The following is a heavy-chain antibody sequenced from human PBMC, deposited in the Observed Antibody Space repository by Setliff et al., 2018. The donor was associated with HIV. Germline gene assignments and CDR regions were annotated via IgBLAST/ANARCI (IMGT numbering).Heavy chain of an antibody. V-gene: IGHV3-11*04. CDR3: ARDRGGSYTPLDF. D-gene: IGHD1-26*01. CDR1: GFTFSDYY. Sequence: PGGSLRLSCAASGFTFSDYYMNWVRRAPGKGLEWVSSISSSSTIYNADSVKGRFTFSRDNAKNSLYLQMNSLRAEDTAVYYCARDRGGSYTPLDFWGQGTLVTVSS. CDR2: ISSSSTI. J-gene: IGHJ4*02.